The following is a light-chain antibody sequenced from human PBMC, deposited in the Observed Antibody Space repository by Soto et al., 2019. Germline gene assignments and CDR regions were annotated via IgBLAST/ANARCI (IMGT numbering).Light chain of an antibody. CDR2: AAS. V-gene: IGKV1-6*02. Sequence: TQMTQSPLSLSASVGEKIIITCRASRDVGSDVSWYQQKPGQAPKIVIYAASNLYTGVPSRFSGRRAGTEFTLTISSLQPEDFASYYCLQDYGDSWTFGQGTKVDI. J-gene: IGKJ1*01. CDR3: LQDYGDSWT. CDR1: RDVGSD.